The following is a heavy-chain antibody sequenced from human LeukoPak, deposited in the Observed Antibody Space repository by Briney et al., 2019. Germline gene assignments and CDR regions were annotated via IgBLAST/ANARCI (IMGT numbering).Heavy chain of an antibody. CDR1: GFTVSSNY. Sequence: GGSLRLSCAASGFTVSSNYMSWVRQAPGKGLEWVSVIYTDGTTHYADSVKGRFTISRDNSKNTLYLRMNSLRGEDTAVYYCARDAVGARYDSWGQGTLVIVSS. J-gene: IGHJ4*02. D-gene: IGHD1-26*01. CDR2: IYTDGTT. V-gene: IGHV3-66*02. CDR3: ARDAVGARYDS.